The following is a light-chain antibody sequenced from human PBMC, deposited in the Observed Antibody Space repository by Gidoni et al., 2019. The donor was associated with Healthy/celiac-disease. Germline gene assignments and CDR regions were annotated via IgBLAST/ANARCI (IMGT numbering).Light chain of an antibody. CDR3: QQSYSTPLT. Sequence: DIQMTQSPSSLAASVGDRVTIPCRASQSISSYLNWYQQKPGNAPKLLIYAASSLQSGVPSRFSGSGSGTDFTLTSSSLQPEDFATYYCQQSYSTPLTFGGGTKVEIK. J-gene: IGKJ4*01. V-gene: IGKV1-39*01. CDR2: AAS. CDR1: QSISSY.